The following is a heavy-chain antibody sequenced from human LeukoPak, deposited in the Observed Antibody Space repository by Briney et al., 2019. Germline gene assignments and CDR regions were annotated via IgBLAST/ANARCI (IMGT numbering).Heavy chain of an antibody. Sequence: PGGSLRLSCAASGFTFSSYAMHWVRQAPGKGLEWVAVISYDGSNKYYADSVKGRFTISRDNSKNTLYLQMNSLRAEDTAVYYCASEWVVVAAKGSNVDYWGQGTLVTVSS. J-gene: IGHJ4*02. CDR3: ASEWVVVAAKGSNVDY. CDR1: GFTFSSYA. D-gene: IGHD2-15*01. V-gene: IGHV3-30-3*01. CDR2: ISYDGSNK.